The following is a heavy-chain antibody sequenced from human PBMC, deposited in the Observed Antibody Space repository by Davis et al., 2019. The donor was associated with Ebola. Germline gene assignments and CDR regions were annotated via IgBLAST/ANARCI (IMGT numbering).Heavy chain of an antibody. V-gene: IGHV4-34*01. J-gene: IGHJ5*02. CDR1: GGSFSGYY. Sequence: SETLSLTCAVYGGSFSGYYWSWIRKPPGKGLEWIGEINHSGSTNYNPSLKSRVTISVDTSKNQFSLKRSSVTAADTAVYYCARVRPLGIAVAPWGQGTLVTVSS. CDR2: INHSGST. CDR3: ARVRPLGIAVAP. D-gene: IGHD6-19*01.